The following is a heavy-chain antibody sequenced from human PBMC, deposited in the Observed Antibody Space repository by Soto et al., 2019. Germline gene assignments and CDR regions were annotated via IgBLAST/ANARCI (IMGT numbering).Heavy chain of an antibody. CDR3: ARTSAREEDIWCSSTSCYADYYYYGMDV. CDR1: GGTFSSYA. CDR2: IIPIFGTA. D-gene: IGHD2-2*01. Sequence: SVKVSCKASGGTFSSYAISWVRQAPGQGLEWMGGIIPIFGTANYAQKFQGRVTITADESTSTAYMELSSLRSEDTAVYYCARTSAREEDIWCSSTSCYADYYYYGMDVWGQGTTVTVSS. V-gene: IGHV1-69*13. J-gene: IGHJ6*02.